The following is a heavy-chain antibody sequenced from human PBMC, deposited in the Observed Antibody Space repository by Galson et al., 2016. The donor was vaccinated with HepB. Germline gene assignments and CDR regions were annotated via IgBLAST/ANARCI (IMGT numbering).Heavy chain of an antibody. Sequence: LSLTCTVSGGSISSSSYFWGWIRQPPGKGLEWIGNLYYSGSTYYSPSLKGRVTISVDTSKNQFSLKLSSVTAADTAVYYCARDRSSGSGNFGYWGQGTLVTVSS. CDR2: LYYSGST. D-gene: IGHD3-10*01. CDR1: GGSISSSSYF. CDR3: ARDRSSGSGNFGY. V-gene: IGHV4-39*07. J-gene: IGHJ4*02.